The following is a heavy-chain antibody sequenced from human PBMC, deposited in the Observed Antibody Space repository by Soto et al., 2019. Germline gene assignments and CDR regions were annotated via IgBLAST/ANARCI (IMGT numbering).Heavy chain of an antibody. CDR2: IYYTGSP. V-gene: IGHV4-31*03. CDR3: ARARGGYYGSGRNFDY. D-gene: IGHD3-10*01. Sequence: QVQLQESGPGLVKPSQTLSLTCSVSGGSIGSNTYWTWIRQHPGKGLEWIGYIYYTGSPYYNPSRTGRVTIAVDTSKNQFSLKLYSVTAADTAVYFCARARGGYYGSGRNFDYWGQGTLVTVSS. CDR1: GGSIGSNTY. J-gene: IGHJ4*02.